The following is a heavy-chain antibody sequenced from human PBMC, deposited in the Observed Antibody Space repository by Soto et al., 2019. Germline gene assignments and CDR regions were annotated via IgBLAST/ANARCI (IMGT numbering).Heavy chain of an antibody. CDR1: GFTFSNYW. Sequence: EVQVVESGGGLVQPGGSLKLSCVASGFTFSNYWMSWVRQAPGKGLEWVANIRQDGSEKNFVDSVKGRFTISRDNAKNSVDLQMNSLRAEDTAVYYGATTQSFDYWGQGTLVTVSS. V-gene: IGHV3-7*01. J-gene: IGHJ4*02. CDR2: IRQDGSEK. CDR3: ATTQSFDY.